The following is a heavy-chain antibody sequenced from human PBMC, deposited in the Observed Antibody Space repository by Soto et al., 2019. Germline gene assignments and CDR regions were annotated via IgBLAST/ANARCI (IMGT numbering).Heavy chain of an antibody. CDR1: GFTFDDYA. D-gene: IGHD6-19*01. J-gene: IGHJ4*02. CDR3: AKDRGRGWETVAGTSGFDS. V-gene: IGHV3-9*01. Sequence: EVQLVESGGGLVQPGRSLRLSCAASGFTFDDYAMHWVRQVPGKGLEWVSGMNWGSTYTAYADSLKGRFTISRDNAKNSLYLQMNSLRTEDTALYYCAKDRGRGWETVAGTSGFDSWGQGTLVTVSS. CDR2: MNWGSTYT.